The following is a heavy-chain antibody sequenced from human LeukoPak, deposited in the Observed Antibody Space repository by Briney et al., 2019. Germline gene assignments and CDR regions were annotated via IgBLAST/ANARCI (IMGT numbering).Heavy chain of an antibody. CDR2: ISYDGSNK. Sequence: GGSLRLSCAASGFTFSSYAMHWVRQAPGKGLEGVAVISYDGSNKYYADSVKGRFTISRDNSKNTLYLQLNSLRAEDTAVYYCARSPTTVTRLDYWGQGTLVTVS. V-gene: IGHV3-30*04. CDR1: GFTFSSYA. J-gene: IGHJ4*02. D-gene: IGHD4-17*01. CDR3: ARSPTTVTRLDY.